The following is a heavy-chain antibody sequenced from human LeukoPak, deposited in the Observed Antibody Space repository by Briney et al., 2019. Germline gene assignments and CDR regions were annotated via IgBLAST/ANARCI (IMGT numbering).Heavy chain of an antibody. CDR3: ARWEGDY. CDR2: IWYDGSNK. V-gene: IGHV3-33*01. CDR1: GFTFNIYG. Sequence: PGGSLRLSCAASGFTFNIYGMHWVRQAPGKGLEWVAVIWYDGSNKYYADSVKGRFTISRDNSKTTLYLQMNSLRAEDTAVYYCARWEGDYWGQGTLVTVSS. J-gene: IGHJ4*02. D-gene: IGHD1-26*01.